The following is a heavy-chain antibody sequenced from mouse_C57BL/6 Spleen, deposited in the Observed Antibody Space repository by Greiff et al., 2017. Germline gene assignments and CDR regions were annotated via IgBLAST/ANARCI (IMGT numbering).Heavy chain of an antibody. Sequence: EVMLVESGGGLVKPGGSLKLSCAASGFTFSSYTMSWVRQTPEKRLEWVATIGGGGGNTYYPDSVKGRFTISRDNAKNTLYLQMSSLRAEDTALYYGESRDSYWYFDVWGTGTTVTVSS. J-gene: IGHJ1*03. CDR2: IGGGGGNT. CDR1: GFTFSSYT. D-gene: IGHD2-13*01. V-gene: IGHV5-9*01. CDR3: ESRDSYWYFDV.